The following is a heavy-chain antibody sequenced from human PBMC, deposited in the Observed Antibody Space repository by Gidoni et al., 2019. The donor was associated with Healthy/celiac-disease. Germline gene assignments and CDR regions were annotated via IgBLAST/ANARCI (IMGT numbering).Heavy chain of an antibody. Sequence: EVQLLESGGGLVQPGGSLRLSCAASGFTFSSYAMRWVRQAPGTGLEWVSAISGSGGSTYYADSVKGRFTISRDNSKNTLYLQMNSLRAEDTAVYYCAKDLEAAGISGLVLWGRGTLVTVSS. CDR1: GFTFSSYA. CDR3: AKDLEAAGISGLVL. CDR2: ISGSGGST. J-gene: IGHJ2*01. D-gene: IGHD6-13*01. V-gene: IGHV3-23*01.